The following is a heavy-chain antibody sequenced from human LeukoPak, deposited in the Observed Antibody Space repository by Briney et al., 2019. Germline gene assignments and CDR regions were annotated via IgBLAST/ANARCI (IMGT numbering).Heavy chain of an antibody. D-gene: IGHD3-3*01. CDR1: GFTFSNYW. CDR2: INTDGTTR. V-gene: IGHV3-74*01. Sequence: GGSLRLSCAASGFTFSNYWMHWVRQAPGKGLVWVSCINTDGTTRTYADSVKGRFTISRHNAKNTLSLQMNSLRAEDTAVYYCVRVHTYYDFWSGYIDYWGQGTLVTVSS. J-gene: IGHJ4*02. CDR3: VRVHTYYDFWSGYIDY.